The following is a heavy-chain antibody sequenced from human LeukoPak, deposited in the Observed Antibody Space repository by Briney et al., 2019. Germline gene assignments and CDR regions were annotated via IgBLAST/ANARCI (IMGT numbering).Heavy chain of an antibody. J-gene: IGHJ4*02. CDR3: AKVDGKAGELLDY. V-gene: IGHV3-23*01. CDR2: ISGSGGST. CDR1: GFTFSSYA. D-gene: IGHD1-26*01. Sequence: GGSLRLSCAASGFTFSSYAMSWVRQAAGKGREWVSAISGSGGSTYYADSVKGRFTISRDNSKNTLYLQMNSLRAEDTAVYYCAKVDGKAGELLDYWGQGTLVTVSS.